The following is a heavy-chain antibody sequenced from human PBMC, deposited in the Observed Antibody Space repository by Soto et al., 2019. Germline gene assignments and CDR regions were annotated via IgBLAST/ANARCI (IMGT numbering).Heavy chain of an antibody. V-gene: IGHV3-30-3*01. CDR1: GFTFSSYA. D-gene: IGHD6-6*01. CDR2: ISYDGSNK. CDR3: ARDRYSARYNWLDP. J-gene: IGHJ5*02. Sequence: QVQLVESGGGVVQPGRSLRLSCAASGFTFSSYAMHWVRQAPGKGLEWVAVISYDGSNKYYADSVKGRFTISRDNSKNTLYLQMNSLRAEDTAVYYCARDRYSARYNWLDPWGQGTLVTVSS.